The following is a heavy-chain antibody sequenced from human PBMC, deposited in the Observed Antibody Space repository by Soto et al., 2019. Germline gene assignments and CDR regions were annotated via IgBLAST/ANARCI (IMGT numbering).Heavy chain of an antibody. J-gene: IGHJ5*02. D-gene: IGHD4-17*01. CDR3: VRGRYGDDGPPNWFDP. Sequence: QVQLVQSGAEVKKPGSSVKVSCKASGGTFSSYAISWVRQAPGQGLEWMGGIIPIFGTANYAQKFQGRVTITADESTSTAYMELSSLRSEDTAVYYCVRGRYGDDGPPNWFDPWGQGTLVTVSS. CDR1: GGTFSSYA. V-gene: IGHV1-69*01. CDR2: IIPIFGTA.